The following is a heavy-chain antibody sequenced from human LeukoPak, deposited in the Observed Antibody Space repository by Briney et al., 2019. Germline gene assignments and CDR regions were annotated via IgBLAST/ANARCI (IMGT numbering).Heavy chain of an antibody. CDR3: ARYSYGHPFDY. V-gene: IGHV1-69*04. CDR2: IIPILGIA. D-gene: IGHD5-18*01. Sequence: SVKVSCKASGGTFSSYAISWVRQAPGQGLEWMGRIIPILGIANYAQKFQGRVTITADESTSTAYMELSSLRSEDTAVYYCARYSYGHPFDYWGQGTLVTVSS. CDR1: GGTFSSYA. J-gene: IGHJ4*02.